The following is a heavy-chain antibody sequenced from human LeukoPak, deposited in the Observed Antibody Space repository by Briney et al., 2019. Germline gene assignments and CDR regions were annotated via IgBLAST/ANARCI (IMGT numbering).Heavy chain of an antibody. D-gene: IGHD2-15*01. CDR3: ARDDIVVVVAASHFDY. V-gene: IGHV1-18*01. CDR2: ISAYNGNT. Sequence: VASVKVSCKASGYTFTSYGIRWVRQAPGQGLEWMGWISAYNGNTNYAQKLQGRVTMTTDTSTSTAYMELRSLRSDDTAVYYCARDDIVVVVAASHFDYWGQGTLVTVSS. CDR1: GYTFTSYG. J-gene: IGHJ4*02.